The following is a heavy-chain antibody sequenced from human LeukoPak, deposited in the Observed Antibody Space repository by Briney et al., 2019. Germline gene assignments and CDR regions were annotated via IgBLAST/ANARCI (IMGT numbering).Heavy chain of an antibody. Sequence: PSETLSLTCSVSGGSISSSGYYWGWIRQPLGKGLEWIGSIVYSGSTHYNPSLKSRVTISADTSENQFSLKLSSVTAADTAVYYCARVLRYCSGGNCYSGGLGYMDVWGKGTTVTISS. J-gene: IGHJ6*03. V-gene: IGHV4-39*01. CDR1: GGSISSSGYY. CDR3: ARVLRYCSGGNCYSGGLGYMDV. D-gene: IGHD2-15*01. CDR2: IVYSGST.